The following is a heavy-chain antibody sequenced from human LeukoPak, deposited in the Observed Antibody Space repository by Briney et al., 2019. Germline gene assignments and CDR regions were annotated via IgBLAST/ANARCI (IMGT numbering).Heavy chain of an antibody. CDR2: ITAYYGNT. D-gene: IGHD6-19*01. J-gene: IGHJ4*02. Sequence: ASVKVSCKASGYIFPSYGISWVRQAPGQGLEWMGWITAYYGNTNYGNTRFAQKFQGRVTMTTDTSTSTAYMELRSLRSDDTAVYYCARSCSPYSAWYRWCYFDYWGQGTLVTVSS. CDR1: GYIFPSYG. CDR3: ARSCSPYSAWYRWCYFDY. V-gene: IGHV1-18*01.